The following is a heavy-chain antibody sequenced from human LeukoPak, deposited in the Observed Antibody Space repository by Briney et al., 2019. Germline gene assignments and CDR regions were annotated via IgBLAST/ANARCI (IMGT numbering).Heavy chain of an antibody. Sequence: PGGSLRLSCAASGFSFSTYAMTWVRQAPGMGLESVSAISGSGGYTYYADSVKGRFTISRDNSKNTLYLQMSNLRTEDTAIYYCAKAEGKNPTGGRWLDWGQGTLVTVSS. D-gene: IGHD6-19*01. J-gene: IGHJ4*02. V-gene: IGHV3-23*01. CDR3: AKAEGKNPTGGRWLD. CDR2: ISGSGGYT. CDR1: GFSFSTYA.